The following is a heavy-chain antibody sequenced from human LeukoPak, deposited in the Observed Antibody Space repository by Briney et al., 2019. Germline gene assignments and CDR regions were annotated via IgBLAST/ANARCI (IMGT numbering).Heavy chain of an antibody. D-gene: IGHD3-22*01. V-gene: IGHV4-59*08. CDR1: GGSISDYY. CDR3: ARHDSSGEFDY. CDR2: IYYSGST. Sequence: SETLSLTCTVSGGSISDYYWSWIRQPPGKGLEWIGFIYYSGSTNYNPSLKSRVIISVDTSNNQFSLKLSSVTAADTAVYYCARHDSSGEFDYWGQGTLVTVSS. J-gene: IGHJ4*02.